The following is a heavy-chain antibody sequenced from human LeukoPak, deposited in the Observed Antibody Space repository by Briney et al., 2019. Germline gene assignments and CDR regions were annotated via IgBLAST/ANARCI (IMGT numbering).Heavy chain of an antibody. CDR3: TRHLSSGLED. CDR1: GFTFSGSA. J-gene: IGHJ4*02. CDR2: IRSKANSYAT. V-gene: IGHV3-73*01. Sequence: GGSLRLSCAASGFTFSGSAMHWVRQASGKGLEWVGRIRSKANSYATAYAASVKGRFTISRDDSKNTAYLQMNSLKTEDTAVYYCTRHLSSGLEDWGQGTLVTVSS. D-gene: IGHD6-19*01.